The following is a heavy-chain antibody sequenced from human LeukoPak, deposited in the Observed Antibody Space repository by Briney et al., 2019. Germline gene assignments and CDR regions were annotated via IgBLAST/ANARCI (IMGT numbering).Heavy chain of an antibody. CDR3: ARPWGHTDAGGY. V-gene: IGHV1-18*01. Sequence: EASVKVSCKAFGYTFTSYGITWVRQAPGQGLEWMGWISAYLGNTNYAQKFQGRVTMTTDTSTRTAYMELRSLRSDDTAVYYCARPWGHTDAGGYWGQGTLVTVSS. CDR2: ISAYLGNT. D-gene: IGHD3-16*01. CDR1: GYTFTSYG. J-gene: IGHJ4*02.